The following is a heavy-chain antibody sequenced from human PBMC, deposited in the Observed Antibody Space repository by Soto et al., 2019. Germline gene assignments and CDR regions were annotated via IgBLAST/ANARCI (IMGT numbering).Heavy chain of an antibody. V-gene: IGHV4-34*01. CDR3: ATGFSIYYYYMDV. CDR1: GGSFSGYY. CDR2: INHSGST. Sequence: PSETLSLTCAVYGGSFSGYYWSWIRQPPGKGLEWIGEINHSGSTNYNPSLKSRVTISVDTPKNQFSLKLSSVTAADTAVYYCATGFSIYYYYMDVWGKGTTVTVSS. J-gene: IGHJ6*03.